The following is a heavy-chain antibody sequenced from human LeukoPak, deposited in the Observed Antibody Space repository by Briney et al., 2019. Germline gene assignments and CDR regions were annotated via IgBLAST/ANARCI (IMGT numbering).Heavy chain of an antibody. V-gene: IGHV3-30-3*01. D-gene: IGHD3-9*01. CDR2: ISYDGSNK. Sequence: PRGSLRLSCAASGFTFSSYAMHWVRQAPGKGLEWVAVISYDGSNKYYADSVKGRFTISRDNSKNTLYLQMNSLRAEDTAVYYCARVWDDDILTGYPKNYYYYGMDVWGQGTTVTVSS. CDR1: GFTFSSYA. J-gene: IGHJ6*02. CDR3: ARVWDDDILTGYPKNYYYYGMDV.